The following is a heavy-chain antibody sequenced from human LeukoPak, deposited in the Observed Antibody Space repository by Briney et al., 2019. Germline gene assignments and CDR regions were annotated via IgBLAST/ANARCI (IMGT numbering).Heavy chain of an antibody. V-gene: IGHV1-46*01. CDR1: GGTFSSYA. Sequence: ASVKVSCKASGGTFSSYAISWVRQAPGQGLEWMGIINPSGGSTSYAQKFQGRVTMTRDMSTSTVYMELSSLRSEDTAVYYCARDPINSGSYIGPRGDAFDIWGQGTMVTVSS. CDR3: ARDPINSGSYIGPRGDAFDI. J-gene: IGHJ3*02. D-gene: IGHD1-26*01. CDR2: INPSGGST.